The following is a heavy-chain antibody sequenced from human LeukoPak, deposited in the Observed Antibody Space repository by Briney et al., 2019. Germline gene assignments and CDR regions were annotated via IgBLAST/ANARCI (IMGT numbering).Heavy chain of an antibody. Sequence: PSETLSLTCTVSGGSISSSREYGGWIRQPPGKGLEWIGSIYYSGSTYYNPSLKSRVTISVDTSKNQFSLKLSSVTAADTAVYYCARGGAAAMSYYYYMDVWGKGTTVTVSS. J-gene: IGHJ6*03. CDR3: ARGGAAAMSYYYYMDV. V-gene: IGHV4-39*07. CDR1: GGSISSSREY. D-gene: IGHD2-2*01. CDR2: IYYSGST.